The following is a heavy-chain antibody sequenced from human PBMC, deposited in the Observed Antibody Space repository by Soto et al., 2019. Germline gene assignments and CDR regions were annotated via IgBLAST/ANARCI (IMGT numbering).Heavy chain of an antibody. CDR1: GGSFSDYY. Sequence: QVQLRQWGAGLLKPSETLSLICAVFGGSFSDYYWTWIRQPPGKGLEWIGEINHSGTTSYNPSLKSRLTISVDTSNNQFSLKLSSVTAADTAVYYCARKPIYHFFAGYYSVDYWGQGTLVTVSS. CDR2: INHSGTT. D-gene: IGHD3-9*01. V-gene: IGHV4-34*01. CDR3: ARKPIYHFFAGYYSVDY. J-gene: IGHJ4*02.